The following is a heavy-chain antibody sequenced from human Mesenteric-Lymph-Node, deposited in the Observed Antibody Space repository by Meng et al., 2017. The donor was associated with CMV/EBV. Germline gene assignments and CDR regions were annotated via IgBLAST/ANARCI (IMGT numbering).Heavy chain of an antibody. J-gene: IGHJ6*02. CDR3: AKDLISSSWDYYYYYGMDV. D-gene: IGHD6-13*01. Sequence: GGSLRLSCAASGFTFSRYAMSWVRQAPGKGLEWVSVIYSGGSSTYYADSVKGRFTISRDNSKNTLYLQMNSLRAEDTAVYYCAKDLISSSWDYYYYYGMDVWGQGTTVTVSS. CDR1: GFTFSRYA. CDR2: IYSGGSST. V-gene: IGHV3-23*03.